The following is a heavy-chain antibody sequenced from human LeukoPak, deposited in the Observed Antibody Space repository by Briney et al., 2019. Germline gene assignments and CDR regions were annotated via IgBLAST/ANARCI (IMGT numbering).Heavy chain of an antibody. Sequence: PSETLSLTCTVSGGSISSYYWSWIRQPPGKGLEWIGYIYYRGSTNYNPSLKSRVTISVDTSKNQFSLKLSSVSAAHTAVYYCARTPNVYYYYMDVSGKGTTVTVSS. CDR1: GGSISSYY. J-gene: IGHJ6*03. CDR3: ARTPNVYYYYMDV. D-gene: IGHD2-15*01. V-gene: IGHV4-59*01. CDR2: IYYRGST.